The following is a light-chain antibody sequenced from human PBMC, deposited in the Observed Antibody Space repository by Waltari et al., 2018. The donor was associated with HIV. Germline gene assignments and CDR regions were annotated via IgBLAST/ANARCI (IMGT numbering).Light chain of an antibody. CDR3: QSTDYDGTWV. CDR1: ALPKKY. CDR2: KDI. Sequence: SYDLPQTPSVSVSPGQTARINCSRGALPKKYSSWYRQKAGQAPILLIYKDIERSSGIPERISGSGSGTGVTLTITDVQAEDEGDYFCQSTDYDGTWVFGGGTKLTVL. V-gene: IGLV3-25*03. J-gene: IGLJ3*02.